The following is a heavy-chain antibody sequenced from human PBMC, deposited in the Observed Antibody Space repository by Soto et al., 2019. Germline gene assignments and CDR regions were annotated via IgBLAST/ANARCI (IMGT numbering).Heavy chain of an antibody. V-gene: IGHV3-30-3*01. CDR2: ISYDGSNK. CDR1: GFTFSSYA. D-gene: IGHD2-21*02. CDR3: ARLAYCGGDCYWFDP. Sequence: GGSLRLSCAASGFTFSSYAMHWVRQAPGKGLEWVAVISYDGSNKYYADSVKGRFTISRDNSKNTLYLQMNSLRAEDTAVYYCARLAYCGGDCYWFDPWGQGTLVTVSS. J-gene: IGHJ5*02.